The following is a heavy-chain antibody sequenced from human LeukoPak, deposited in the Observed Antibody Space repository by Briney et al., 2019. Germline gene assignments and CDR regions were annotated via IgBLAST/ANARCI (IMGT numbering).Heavy chain of an antibody. CDR3: ARDRDSSAWYSYFDY. V-gene: IGHV4-30-2*01. J-gene: IGHJ4*02. CDR2: IYHSGST. D-gene: IGHD6-13*01. CDR1: GGSISSGGYY. Sequence: PSQTLSLTCTLSGGSISSGGYYWSWIRQPPGKGLEWIGYIYHSGSTYYNTPLKSRVTISVDGSKNQFPLKLSSVTAADTAVYYCARDRDSSAWYSYFDYWGQGTLVTVSS.